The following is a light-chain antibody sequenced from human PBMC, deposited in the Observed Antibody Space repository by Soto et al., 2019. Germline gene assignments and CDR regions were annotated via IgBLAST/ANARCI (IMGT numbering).Light chain of an antibody. CDR3: QQRSNWPLT. Sequence: EIVLTQSPATLSLSPGERATLSCRASQSVSSYLAWYQQKPGQGPRLLIYDASNRATGIPARFSGSGSGTDFTLTISSLDPEDFAVYYCQQRSNWPLTFGGGTKVEIK. J-gene: IGKJ4*01. CDR1: QSVSSY. CDR2: DAS. V-gene: IGKV3-11*01.